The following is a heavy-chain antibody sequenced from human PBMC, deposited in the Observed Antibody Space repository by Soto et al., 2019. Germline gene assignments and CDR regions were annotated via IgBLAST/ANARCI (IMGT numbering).Heavy chain of an antibody. D-gene: IGHD2-15*01. V-gene: IGHV3-23*01. Sequence: EVQLLESGGGLVQPGGSLRLSCAASGFTFSSYAMSWVRQAPGKGLEWVSAISGSGGSTYYADSVKGRFTISRDNSKNTLYLQMNILRAEDTAVYYCANESRAYCSGGSCYGFDYWGQGPLVSVSS. CDR3: ANESRAYCSGGSCYGFDY. J-gene: IGHJ4*02. CDR2: ISGSGGST. CDR1: GFTFSSYA.